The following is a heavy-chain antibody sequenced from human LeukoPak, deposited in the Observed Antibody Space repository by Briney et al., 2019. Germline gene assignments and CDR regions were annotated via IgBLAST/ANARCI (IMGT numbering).Heavy chain of an antibody. CDR1: GFTFSSYW. Sequence: GGTLRLSCAASGFTFSSYWMHWVRQAPGKGLVWVSRINSDGSSTSYADSVKGRFTISRDNAKNTLYLQMNSLRAEDTAVYYCARYMRYSSSIDYYMDVWGKGTTVTVSS. CDR3: ARYMRYSSSIDYYMDV. CDR2: INSDGSST. V-gene: IGHV3-74*01. J-gene: IGHJ6*03. D-gene: IGHD6-6*01.